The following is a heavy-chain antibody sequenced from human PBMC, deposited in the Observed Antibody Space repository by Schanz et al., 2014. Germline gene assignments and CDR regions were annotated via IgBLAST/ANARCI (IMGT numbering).Heavy chain of an antibody. Sequence: EVQLVASGGGLVQPGGSLRLSCAASGFSFSSYAMSWVRQAPGKGLLWVSSISGTGGDDTYYADSVKGRFTISRDNSKNTLYLQMNSLRVEDSAIYYCAKDISDTSGEDDCWGQGTLVTVSS. V-gene: IGHV3-23*04. CDR1: GFSFSSYA. D-gene: IGHD3-22*01. J-gene: IGHJ4*02. CDR2: ISGTGGDDT. CDR3: AKDISDTSGEDDC.